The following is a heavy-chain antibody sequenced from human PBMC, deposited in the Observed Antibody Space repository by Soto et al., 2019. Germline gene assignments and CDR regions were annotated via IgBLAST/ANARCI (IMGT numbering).Heavy chain of an antibody. V-gene: IGHV3-23*01. CDR3: AKDWGPYCSGGSCYSDY. Sequence: PGGSLRLSCAASGFTFSSYAMSWVRQAPGKGLEWVSVISGSGGSTYYADSVKGRFTISRDNSKNTLYLQMNSLRAEDTAVYYCAKDWGPYCSGGSCYSDYWGQGTLVTVSS. CDR1: GFTFSSYA. CDR2: ISGSGGST. D-gene: IGHD2-15*01. J-gene: IGHJ4*02.